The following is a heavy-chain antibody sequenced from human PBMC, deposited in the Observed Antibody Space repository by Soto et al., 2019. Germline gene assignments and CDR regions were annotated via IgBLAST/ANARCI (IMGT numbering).Heavy chain of an antibody. V-gene: IGHV3-48*01. Sequence: GGSLRLSCAASGFTFSTYSMNWVRQAPGKGLEWVSYIRSSSSIIYYADSVKGRFTISRDNAKNSLYLQMDSLRAEDTAAYYCAARIGDCSGGSCYPFFDYWGQGALVTVSS. CDR1: GFTFSTYS. CDR2: IRSSSSII. D-gene: IGHD2-15*01. CDR3: AARIGDCSGGSCYPFFDY. J-gene: IGHJ4*02.